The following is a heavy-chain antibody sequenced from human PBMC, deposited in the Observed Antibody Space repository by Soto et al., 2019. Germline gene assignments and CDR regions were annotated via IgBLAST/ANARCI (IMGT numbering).Heavy chain of an antibody. CDR1: GFTFDDYA. J-gene: IGHJ4*02. Sequence: GGSLRLSCAASGFTFDDYAMHWVRQAPGKGLEWVSGISWNSGSIGYADSVKGRFTISRDNAKNSLYLQMNSLRAEDTALYYCAKDISKVAGWTYFDYWGQGTLVTVSS. D-gene: IGHD6-19*01. V-gene: IGHV3-9*01. CDR3: AKDISKVAGWTYFDY. CDR2: ISWNSGSI.